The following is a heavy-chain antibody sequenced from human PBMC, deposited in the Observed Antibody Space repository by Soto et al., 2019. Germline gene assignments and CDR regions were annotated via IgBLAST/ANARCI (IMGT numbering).Heavy chain of an antibody. Sequence: GGSLRLSCAASGFTFSDYGMHWVRQAPGKGLEWVAIISYDASDKYYVDSVKGRFTISSDNSKNTLYLQMNSLRVEDTAVYYCAKAIENYSTGYYKPFYYFGVDVWGQGTTVTVSS. CDR3: AKAIENYSTGYYKPFYYFGVDV. D-gene: IGHD3-22*01. CDR1: GFTFSDYG. J-gene: IGHJ6*02. CDR2: ISYDASDK. V-gene: IGHV3-30*18.